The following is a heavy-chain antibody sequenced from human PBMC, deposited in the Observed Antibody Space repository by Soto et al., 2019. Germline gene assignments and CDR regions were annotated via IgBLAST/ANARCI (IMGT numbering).Heavy chain of an antibody. Sequence: QVQLVQSGAAVKEPGSSVNVSCKTSGGTFGNTAVTWVRQVPGQGLEWIGGIVPLFGTANYAQKFRGRVMITADESTSTAYTALSSLRSDDRAIYYCARDGDPGYSFWSGPLGGGRFDPWGQGTLVTVSS. D-gene: IGHD3-3*01. V-gene: IGHV1-69*12. CDR3: ARDGDPGYSFWSGPLGGGRFDP. J-gene: IGHJ5*02. CDR1: GGTFGNTA. CDR2: IVPLFGTA.